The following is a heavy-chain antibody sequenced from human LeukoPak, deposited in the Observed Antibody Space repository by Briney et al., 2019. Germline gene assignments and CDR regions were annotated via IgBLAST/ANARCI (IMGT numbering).Heavy chain of an antibody. D-gene: IGHD1-26*01. CDR2: IYSGGNT. J-gene: IGHJ3*01. CDR1: GFAVSSNY. V-gene: IGHV3-53*01. Sequence: PGGSLRLSCAASGFAVSSNYMSWVRQAPGKGLEWVSVIYSGGNTYYADSVKGRFTISRDNYKNTLYLQMNSLRAGDTAVYYCARGGRAGWSGTYEDSFDVWGQGTMVTVSS. CDR3: ARGGRAGWSGTYEDSFDV.